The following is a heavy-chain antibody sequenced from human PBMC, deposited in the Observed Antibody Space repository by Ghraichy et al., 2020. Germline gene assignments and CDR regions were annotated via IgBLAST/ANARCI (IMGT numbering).Heavy chain of an antibody. Sequence: GESLNISCAASGFIFSGYWMSWVRQAPGKGLEWVANIKKDGSEKYYVDSVKGRFTISRDNAKNSLYLQMNSLRAEDTAVYYCARDLGGGWYFDYWGQGALVTVS. CDR2: IKKDGSEK. D-gene: IGHD6-19*01. J-gene: IGHJ4*02. CDR1: GFIFSGYW. CDR3: ARDLGGGWYFDY. V-gene: IGHV3-7*01.